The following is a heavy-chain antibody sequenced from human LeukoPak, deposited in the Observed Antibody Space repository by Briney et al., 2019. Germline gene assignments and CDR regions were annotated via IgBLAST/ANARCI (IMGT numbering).Heavy chain of an antibody. CDR3: ARARGYSGYASLDY. J-gene: IGHJ4*02. Sequence: PGASLRLSCAASGFTFSSYAMSWVRQAPGKGLEWVSAISGSGGSTYYADSVKGRFTISRDNSKNTLYLQMNSLRAEDTAVYYCARARGYSGYASLDYWGQGTLVTVSS. CDR1: GFTFSSYA. V-gene: IGHV3-23*01. CDR2: ISGSGGST. D-gene: IGHD5-12*01.